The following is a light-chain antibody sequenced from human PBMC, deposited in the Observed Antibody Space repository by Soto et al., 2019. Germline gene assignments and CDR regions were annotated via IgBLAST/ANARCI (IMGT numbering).Light chain of an antibody. CDR2: EVT. J-gene: IGLJ1*01. CDR1: SSDVGAYNY. V-gene: IGLV2-14*01. Sequence: QSALTQPASVSGSPGQSIAISCTGTSSDVGAYNYVSWYQQHPGKAPKLMIYEVTNRPSGVSNRLSGSKSGNTASLTISGLQAEDEADYYCSSYTSSITYVFGTGTKLTVL. CDR3: SSYTSSITYV.